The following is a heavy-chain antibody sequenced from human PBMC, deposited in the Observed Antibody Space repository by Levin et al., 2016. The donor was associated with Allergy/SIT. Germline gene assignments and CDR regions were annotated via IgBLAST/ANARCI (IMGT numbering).Heavy chain of an antibody. J-gene: IGHJ6*03. CDR2: IKQDGSEK. D-gene: IGHD2-15*01. V-gene: IGHV3-7*03. Sequence: WIRQPPGKGLEWVANIKQDGSEKYYVDSVKGRFTISRDNAKNSLYLQMNSLRAEDTAVYYCARDQGGYYYYYYMDVWGKGTTVAVSS. CDR3: ARDQGGYYYYYYMDV.